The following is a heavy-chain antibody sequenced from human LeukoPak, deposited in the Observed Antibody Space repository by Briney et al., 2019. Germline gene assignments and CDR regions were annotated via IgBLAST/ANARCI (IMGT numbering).Heavy chain of an antibody. CDR2: INHSGST. J-gene: IGHJ4*02. V-gene: IGHV4-34*01. CDR1: GGSFSGYY. D-gene: IGHD3-22*01. CDR3: ALSYYDSSGYPYFDY. Sequence: SETLSLTCAVYGGSFSGYYWSWIRQPPGKGLEWIGGINHSGSTNYNPSLKSRVTISVDTSKNQFSLKLSSVTAADTAVYYCALSYYDSSGYPYFDYWGQGTLVTVSS.